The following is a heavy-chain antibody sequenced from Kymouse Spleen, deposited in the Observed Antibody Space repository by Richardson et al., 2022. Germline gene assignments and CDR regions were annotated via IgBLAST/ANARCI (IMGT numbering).Heavy chain of an antibody. J-gene: IGHJ4*02. D-gene: IGHD3-10*01. CDR1: GFTFSSYG. V-gene: IGHV3-30*18. CDR2: ISYDGSNK. Sequence: QVQLVESGGGVVQPGRSLRLSCAASGFTFSSYGMHWVRQAPGKGLEWVAVISYDGSNKYYADSVKGRFTISRDNSKNTLYLQMNSLRAEDTAVYYCAKEGITMVRGVISPFDYWGQGTLVTVSS. CDR3: AKEGITMVRGVISPFDY.